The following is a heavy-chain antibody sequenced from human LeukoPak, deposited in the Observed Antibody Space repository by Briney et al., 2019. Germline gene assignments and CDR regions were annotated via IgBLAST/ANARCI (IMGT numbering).Heavy chain of an antibody. D-gene: IGHD5-18*01. Sequence: SETLSLTCAVYGGSFSGYYWSWIRQPPGKGLEWIGEINHSGSTNYNPSLKSRVTISVDTSKNQFSLKLSSVTAADTAVYYCARNMDTVDDYWGQGTLVTVSS. CDR2: INHSGST. CDR3: ARNMDTVDDY. J-gene: IGHJ4*02. CDR1: GGSFSGYY. V-gene: IGHV4-34*01.